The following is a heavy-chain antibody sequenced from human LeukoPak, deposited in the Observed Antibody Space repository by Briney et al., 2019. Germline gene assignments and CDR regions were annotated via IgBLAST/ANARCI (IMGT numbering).Heavy chain of an antibody. V-gene: IGHV3-30-3*01. CDR3: ARDNYDYFDC. J-gene: IGHJ4*02. CDR1: GFTFSSYA. Sequence: PGGSLRLSCAASGFTFSSYAMHWVRQAPGKGLEWVAVISYDGSNKYYADSVKGRFTISRDNSKNTLYLQMNSLRAEDTAVYYCARDNYDYFDCWGQGTLVTVSS. CDR2: ISYDGSNK. D-gene: IGHD3-10*01.